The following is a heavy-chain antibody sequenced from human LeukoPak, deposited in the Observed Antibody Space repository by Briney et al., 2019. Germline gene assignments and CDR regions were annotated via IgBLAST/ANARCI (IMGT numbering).Heavy chain of an antibody. J-gene: IGHJ3*02. Sequence: SETLSLTCTVSGGSITSGSYYWSWIRQSAGKGLEWIGRIYTSGSTNYNPSLKSRVTISVDTSRNQFSLKLSSVTAADTAVYYCASMVQGALWAFDIWGQGTMVTVSS. CDR1: GGSITSGSYY. CDR3: ASMVQGALWAFDI. CDR2: IYTSGST. V-gene: IGHV4-61*02. D-gene: IGHD3-10*01.